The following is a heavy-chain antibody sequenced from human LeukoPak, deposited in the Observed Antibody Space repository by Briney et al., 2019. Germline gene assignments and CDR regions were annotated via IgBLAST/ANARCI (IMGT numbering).Heavy chain of an antibody. CDR2: VHLDGRT. J-gene: IGHJ4*02. CDR3: ARGRSRDGYNYDY. D-gene: IGHD5-24*01. V-gene: IGHV4-4*02. Sequence: PSETLSLTCGVSGGSVTSTNWWTWVRQPPGKGLAWIGEVHLDGRTNYNPSLKSRLTISVDLSENHISLKLTSVTAADTAVYYCARGRSRDGYNYDYWGQGTLVTVSS. CDR1: GGSVTSTNW.